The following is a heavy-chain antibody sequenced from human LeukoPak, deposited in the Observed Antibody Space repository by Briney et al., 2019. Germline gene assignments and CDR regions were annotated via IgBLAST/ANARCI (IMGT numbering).Heavy chain of an antibody. V-gene: IGHV3-48*03. J-gene: IGHJ4*02. CDR1: GFTFSNYE. Sequence: GGSLRLSCVASGFTFSNYEMNWVRQAPGKGLEWVSSISSSGSTMYYADSVKGRFTISRDNAKNSLYLHMNSLRAEDTATYYCAKIKIGSGWYGAIDYWGQGTLVTVSS. D-gene: IGHD6-19*01. CDR2: ISSSGSTM. CDR3: AKIKIGSGWYGAIDY.